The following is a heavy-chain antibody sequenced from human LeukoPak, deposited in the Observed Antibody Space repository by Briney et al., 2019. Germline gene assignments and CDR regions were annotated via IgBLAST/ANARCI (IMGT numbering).Heavy chain of an antibody. CDR3: ARNVGWYSLDS. CDR2: IYGSGST. CDR1: GDSLSSHY. J-gene: IGHJ4*02. Sequence: SETLSLTCTVSGDSLSSHYWSWVRQPPGKGLEWLGYIYGSGSTNYDPSLRSRVTISEDTSKNQFTLKLTSVTAADTAVYYCARNVGWYSLDSWGQGTLVTVSS. D-gene: IGHD6-19*01. V-gene: IGHV4-59*08.